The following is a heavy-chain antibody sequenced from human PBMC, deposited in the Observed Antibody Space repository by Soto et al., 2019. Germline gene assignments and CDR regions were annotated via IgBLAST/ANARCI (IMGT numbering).Heavy chain of an antibody. CDR1: GYTFTSYY. J-gene: IGHJ6*02. D-gene: IGHD1-1*01. CDR2: INPSGGST. V-gene: IGHV1-46*01. Sequence: ASVKVSCKESGYTFTSYYMHWVRQAPGQGLEWMGIINPSGGSTSYAQKFQGRVTMTRDTSTSTVYMELSSLRVEDTAVYYCARSTTWAPNYYYYALDVWGQGTTVTVSS. CDR3: ARSTTWAPNYYYYALDV.